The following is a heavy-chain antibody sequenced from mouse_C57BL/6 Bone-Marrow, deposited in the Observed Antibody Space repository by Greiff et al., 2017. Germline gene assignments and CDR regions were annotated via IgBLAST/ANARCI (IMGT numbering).Heavy chain of an antibody. Sequence: VQLQQSGAELVRPGASVTLSCKASGYTFTDYEMHWVKQTPVHGLDWIGAIDPETGGTAYNPKFKGKAILTADQSSSTAYMELRRLISEDSAVDYCTKTHYCGSPFDYWGKGTTLTVSS. CDR3: TKTHYCGSPFDY. V-gene: IGHV1-15*01. D-gene: IGHD1-1*01. CDR2: IDPETGGT. J-gene: IGHJ2*01. CDR1: GYTFTDYE.